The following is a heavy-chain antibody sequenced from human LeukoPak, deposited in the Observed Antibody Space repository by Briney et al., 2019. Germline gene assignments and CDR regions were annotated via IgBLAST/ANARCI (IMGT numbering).Heavy chain of an antibody. CDR1: GFTFSSYA. D-gene: IGHD3-16*01. CDR3: AKVTYDYVWGSYEN. Sequence: GRSLRLSCAASGFTFSSYAMHWVRQAPGKGLEWVAVISYDGSNKYYADSVKGRFTNSRDNSKNTLYLQMNGLRAEDTAVYHCAKVTYDYVWGSYENWGQGTLVTVSS. V-gene: IGHV3-30-3*01. J-gene: IGHJ4*02. CDR2: ISYDGSNK.